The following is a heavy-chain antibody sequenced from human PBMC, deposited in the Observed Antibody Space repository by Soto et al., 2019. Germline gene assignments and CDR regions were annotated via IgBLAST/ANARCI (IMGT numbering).Heavy chain of an antibody. D-gene: IGHD1-26*01. CDR3: ARDVAGWGATLVY. V-gene: IGHV3-30-3*01. Sequence: GGSRRLSCAASGFTFSSYAMHWVRQAPGKGLEWVAVISYDGSNKYYADSVKGRFTISRDNSKNTLYLQMNSLRAEDTAVYYCARDVAGWGATLVYWGQGTLVTVSS. CDR2: ISYDGSNK. J-gene: IGHJ4*02. CDR1: GFTFSSYA.